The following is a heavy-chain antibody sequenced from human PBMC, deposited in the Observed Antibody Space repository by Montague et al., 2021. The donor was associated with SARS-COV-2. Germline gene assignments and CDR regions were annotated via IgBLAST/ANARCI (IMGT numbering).Heavy chain of an antibody. Sequence: SETLSLTCTVAGGSISSYYWSWIRQPPGKGLEWIGYINYSGSTNYNPSLKSRVTISVDTSKNQFSLNLSSVTAADTAAYYCARNLVVHYWYGMDVWRQGTTVTVSS. J-gene: IGHJ6*02. CDR2: INYSGST. CDR3: ARNLVVHYWYGMDV. CDR1: GGSISSYY. V-gene: IGHV4-59*01. D-gene: IGHD2-15*01.